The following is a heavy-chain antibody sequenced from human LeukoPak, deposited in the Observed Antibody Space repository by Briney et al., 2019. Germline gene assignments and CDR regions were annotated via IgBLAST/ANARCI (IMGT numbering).Heavy chain of an antibody. CDR1: GGSISSYY. D-gene: IGHD6-6*01. CDR3: ARDSSSSSGFVL. J-gene: IGHJ5*02. CDR2: MHTSGST. V-gene: IGHV4-4*07. Sequence: SESLSLTCTVSGGSISSYYWCWIRQPAGKRLEWIGRMHTSGSTNNNPSLKSRVTMSVDTSKNQSSLTLSSVTAADTAVYYCARDSSSSSGFVLWGQGTLVTVSS.